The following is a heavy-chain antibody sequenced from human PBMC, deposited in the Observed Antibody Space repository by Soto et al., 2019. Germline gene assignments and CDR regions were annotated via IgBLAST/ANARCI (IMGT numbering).Heavy chain of an antibody. J-gene: IGHJ6*02. CDR2: IKTEESEK. CDR3: TRDGDPFALDV. CDR1: GFTFSTYW. V-gene: IGHV3-7*03. Sequence: EVQLVESGGGLVQPGGSLRLSCAASGFTFSTYWMSWVRQAPGKGLEWVDNIKTEESEKYYVDSVRGRFTTSSDNASNFFYLQMNSLTGEYTAVYYCTRDGDPFALDVWGLGTSVTVSS.